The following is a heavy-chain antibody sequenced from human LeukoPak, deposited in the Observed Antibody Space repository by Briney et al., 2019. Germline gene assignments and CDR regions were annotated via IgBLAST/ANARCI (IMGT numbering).Heavy chain of an antibody. CDR1: GYTFTNFW. V-gene: IGHV5-51*01. CDR3: ARSATWDSTGWCPNY. J-gene: IGHJ4*02. Sequence: GESLKISCKGSGYTFTNFWIAWVRQMPGKGLEWMGIIYPSDSDTRYSPSFQGQVTISADKSISTAYLQWSSLKASDTAMYYCARSATWDSTGWCPNYWGQGTLVTVSS. CDR2: IYPSDSDT. D-gene: IGHD6-19*01.